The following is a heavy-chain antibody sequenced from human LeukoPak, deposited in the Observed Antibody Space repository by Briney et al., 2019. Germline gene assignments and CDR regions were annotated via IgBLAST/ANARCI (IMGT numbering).Heavy chain of an antibody. CDR3: AKDQAVAGHPLDY. CDR2: IRYDGNKK. J-gene: IGHJ4*02. Sequence: PGGSLRLSCAASEFTFSNYDMHWVRQVPGKGLEWVAFIRYDGNKKYYADSVKGRFTISRDNSKNTPYLQMNSLRAEDTAVYYCAKDQAVAGHPLDYWGQGTLVTVSS. CDR1: EFTFSNYD. V-gene: IGHV3-30*02. D-gene: IGHD6-19*01.